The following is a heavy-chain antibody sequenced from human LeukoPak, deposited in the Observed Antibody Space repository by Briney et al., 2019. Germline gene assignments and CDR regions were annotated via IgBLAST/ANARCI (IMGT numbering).Heavy chain of an antibody. D-gene: IGHD6-19*01. J-gene: IGHJ4*02. CDR3: AKELSSGWFLFDY. Sequence: HPGGSLRLSCTASGFTFSNYFMSWVRQAPGKGLEWVSSISGSGGKTYYTDSVKGRFTISRDNSKNTLYLQMNSLRAEDTAVYYCAKELSSGWFLFDYWGQGTLVTVSS. V-gene: IGHV3-23*01. CDR2: ISGSGGKT. CDR1: GFTFSNYF.